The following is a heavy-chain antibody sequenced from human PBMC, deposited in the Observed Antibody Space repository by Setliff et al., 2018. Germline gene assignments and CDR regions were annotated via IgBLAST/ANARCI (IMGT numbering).Heavy chain of an antibody. Sequence: SVKVSCKTSGGSFKNHAITWVRQAPGQGLEWMGGTFPMFDRPSYAQKFQARVTITADESTNTAYIEIRSLRSEDTAVYYCARGNMDVVAAGGKYSGMDVWGQGTTVTVSS. CDR2: TFPMFDRP. CDR1: GGSFKNHA. CDR3: ARGNMDVVAAGGKYSGMDV. J-gene: IGHJ6*02. V-gene: IGHV1-69*13. D-gene: IGHD6-13*01.